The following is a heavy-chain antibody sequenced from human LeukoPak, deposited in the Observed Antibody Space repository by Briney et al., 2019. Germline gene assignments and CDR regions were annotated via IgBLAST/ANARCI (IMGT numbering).Heavy chain of an antibody. V-gene: IGHV4-4*07. D-gene: IGHD5-18*01. CDR1: GGSISSYY. Sequence: SETLSLTCTVSGGSISSYYWSWIRQPAGKGLEWIGRIYTSGSTNHNPSLKSRVTMSVDTSKNQFSLKLSSVTAADTAVYYCARDGYSYGYMRRDYYYGMDVWGQGTTVTVSS. CDR2: IYTSGST. J-gene: IGHJ6*02. CDR3: ARDGYSYGYMRRDYYYGMDV.